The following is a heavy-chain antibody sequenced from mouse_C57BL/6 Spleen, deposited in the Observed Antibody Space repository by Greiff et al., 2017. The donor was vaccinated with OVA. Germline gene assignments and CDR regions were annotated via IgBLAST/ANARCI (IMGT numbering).Heavy chain of an antibody. CDR1: GYTFTDYN. J-gene: IGHJ1*03. CDR3: ARGDYYGSSSYWYFDV. V-gene: IGHV1-18*01. CDR2: INPNNGGT. Sequence: VQLKQSGPELVKPGASVKIPCKASGYTFTDYNMDWVKQSHGKSLEWIGDINPNNGGTIYNQKFKGKATLTVDKSSSTAYMELRSLTSEDTAVYYCARGDYYGSSSYWYFDVWGTGTTVTVSS. D-gene: IGHD1-1*01.